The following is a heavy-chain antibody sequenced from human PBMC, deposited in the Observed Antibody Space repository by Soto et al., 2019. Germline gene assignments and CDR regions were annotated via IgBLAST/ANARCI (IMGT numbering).Heavy chain of an antibody. V-gene: IGHV3-74*01. CDR2: INSDGSST. CDR3: ARWPADFGGTKDGGMDV. CDR1: GFTFSSYW. D-gene: IGHD3-10*01. Sequence: GGSLRLSCAASGFTFSSYWMHWVRQAPGKGLVWVSRINSDGSSTSYADSVKGRFTISRDNAKNTLYLQMNSLRAEDTAVYYCARWPADFGGTKDGGMDVWGQGTTVTVSS. J-gene: IGHJ6*02.